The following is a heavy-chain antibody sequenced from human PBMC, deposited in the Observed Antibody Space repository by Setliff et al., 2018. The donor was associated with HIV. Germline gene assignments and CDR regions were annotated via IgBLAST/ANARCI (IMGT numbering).Heavy chain of an antibody. CDR1: EFTNFW. J-gene: IGHJ4*02. CDR2: IDQHGSER. D-gene: IGHD2-15*01. Sequence: PGGSLGLSCSASEFTNFWMAWVRQAPGKGLEWVANIDQHGSERYYTDSVRGRFTISRDNAKNTLFLQMNSLTAEDTAVYYCVQDYCSHDSCNPFDYWGQGTLVTVSS. V-gene: IGHV3-7*03. CDR3: VQDYCSHDSCNPFDY.